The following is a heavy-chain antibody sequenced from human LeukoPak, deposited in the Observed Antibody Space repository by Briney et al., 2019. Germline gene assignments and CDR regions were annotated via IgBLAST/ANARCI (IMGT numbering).Heavy chain of an antibody. J-gene: IGHJ4*02. CDR3: AKSLGVGGYTRYKGFDQ. V-gene: IGHV3-7*03. CDR2: IKQDGSEK. Sequence: PGGSLRLSCAASGFTFSSYWMSWVRQAPGKGLEWVANIKQDGSEKYYVDSVKGRFTISRDNSKNTLHLQMSSLRAEDTAVYYCAKSLGVGGYTRYKGFDQWGQGTPVTVSS. CDR1: GFTFSSYW. D-gene: IGHD3-16*02.